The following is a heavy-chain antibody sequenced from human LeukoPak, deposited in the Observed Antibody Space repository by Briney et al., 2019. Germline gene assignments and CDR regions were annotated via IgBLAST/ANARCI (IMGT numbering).Heavy chain of an antibody. J-gene: IGHJ6*03. D-gene: IGHD3-3*01. CDR3: ARVTYYDFWSGPPSDHYYYYMDV. CDR1: GFTFSSYS. CDR2: ISSSSSTI. V-gene: IGHV3-48*01. Sequence: GGSLRLSCAASGFTFSSYSMNWVRQAPGKGLEWVSYISSSSSTIYYADSVKGRFTISRDNAKNSLYLQMNSLRAEDTAVYYCARVTYYDFWSGPPSDHYYYYMDVWGKGTTVTVSS.